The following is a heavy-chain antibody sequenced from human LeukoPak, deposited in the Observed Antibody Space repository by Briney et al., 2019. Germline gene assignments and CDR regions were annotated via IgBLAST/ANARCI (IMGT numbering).Heavy chain of an antibody. D-gene: IGHD6-19*01. Sequence: SETLSLTCTVSGGSISSSSYYWGWIRQPPGKGLEWIGSIYYSGSTYYSPSLKSRVTISVDTSKNQFSLKLSSVTAADTAVYYCARHVEVAVAAYFDYWGQGTLVTVSS. V-gene: IGHV4-39*01. CDR1: GGSISSSSYY. J-gene: IGHJ4*02. CDR2: IYYSGST. CDR3: ARHVEVAVAAYFDY.